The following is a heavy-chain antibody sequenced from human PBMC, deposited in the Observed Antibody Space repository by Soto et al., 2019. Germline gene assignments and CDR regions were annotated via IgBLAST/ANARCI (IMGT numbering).Heavy chain of an antibody. V-gene: IGHV4-39*01. CDR3: ASRQCSGGSCYNPGSDS. CDR1: GASLSSISYY. J-gene: IGHJ4*02. CDR2: IFFTGNI. Sequence: PSETLSLTCTVSGASLSSISYYWGWIRQPPGKGLEWVGSIFFTGNIYYNPSLKSRVTISVDTSRNQFSLMVNSVTAADTAVYYCASRQCSGGSCYNPGSDSWGQGALVTVSS. D-gene: IGHD2-15*01.